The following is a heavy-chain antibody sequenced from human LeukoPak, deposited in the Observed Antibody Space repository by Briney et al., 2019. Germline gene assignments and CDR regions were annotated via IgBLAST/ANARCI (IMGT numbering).Heavy chain of an antibody. J-gene: IGHJ4*02. CDR2: IKSKTDGGTT. V-gene: IGHV3-15*01. D-gene: IGHD3-9*01. CDR3: TTEKRDYDISTGYYPVYFDY. CDR1: GFTFSNAW. Sequence: PGGSLRLSCAASGFTFSNAWMSWVRQAPGKGLEWVGRIKSKTDGGTTDYAAPVKGRFTISRDDSKNTLYLQMNSLKTEDTAVYYCTTEKRDYDISTGYYPVYFDYWGQGTLVTVSS.